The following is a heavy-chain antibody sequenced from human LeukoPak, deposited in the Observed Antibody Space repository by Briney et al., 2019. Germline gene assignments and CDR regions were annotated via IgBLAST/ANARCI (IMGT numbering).Heavy chain of an antibody. V-gene: IGHV4-39*01. J-gene: IGHJ6*03. D-gene: IGHD3-3*01. CDR1: GGSIASSSHY. CDR2: IYYSGDS. Sequence: SSETLSLTCTVSGGSIASSSHYWGWIRQPPGKGLEWIGSIYYSGDSYYNPSLKSRVTTSVDTSKGQFSLRLSSVTAADTAVYYCASLYYDFWSGYHAPNMDVWGKGTTVTVSS. CDR3: ASLYYDFWSGYHAPNMDV.